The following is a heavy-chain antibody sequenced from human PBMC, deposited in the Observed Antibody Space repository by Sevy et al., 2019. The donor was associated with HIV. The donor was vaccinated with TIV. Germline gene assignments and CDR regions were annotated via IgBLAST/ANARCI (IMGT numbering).Heavy chain of an antibody. J-gene: IGHJ5*02. V-gene: IGHV3-74*01. Sequence: GGSLRLSCAASGFTFSSHWMHWVRQAPGKGLVWVSRLNGDGSSASYADFVKGRFTISRDNGKNTVYLQISSLTADDTAVYYCTRGRSGTYGWFDPWAQGTLVTVSS. CDR2: LNGDGSSA. CDR3: TRGRSGTYGWFDP. D-gene: IGHD6-19*01. CDR1: GFTFSSHW.